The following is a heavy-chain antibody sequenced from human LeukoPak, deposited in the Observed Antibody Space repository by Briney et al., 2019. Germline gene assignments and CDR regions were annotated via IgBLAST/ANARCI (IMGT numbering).Heavy chain of an antibody. V-gene: IGHV4-30-2*01. D-gene: IGHD3-10*01. J-gene: IGHJ4*02. CDR3: ATKLPGSGSYL. Sequence: SQTLSLTCAVSGVSISSGGYSWSWIRQPPGKGLEWIGYIYHSGSTYYNPSLKSRVTISVDRSKNQFSLKLSSVTAADTAVYYCATKLPGSGSYLWGQGTLVTVSS. CDR2: IYHSGST. CDR1: GVSISSGGYS.